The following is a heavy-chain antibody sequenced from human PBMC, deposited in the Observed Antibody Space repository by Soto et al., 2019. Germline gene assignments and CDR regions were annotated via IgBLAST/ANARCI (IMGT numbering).Heavy chain of an antibody. V-gene: IGHV4-34*01. CDR3: VRLVVGGSSGFDY. CDR1: GGSFSDYY. CDR2: INHSGST. D-gene: IGHD3-22*01. Sequence: PSETLSLTCAVYGGSFSDYYWSWIRQPPGKGLEWIGEINHSGSTNHNPSLKSRVTVSVDTSKNQFPLELGFVTAGCTSVYYCVRLVVGGSSGFDYGGQGNLVTVSP. J-gene: IGHJ4*02.